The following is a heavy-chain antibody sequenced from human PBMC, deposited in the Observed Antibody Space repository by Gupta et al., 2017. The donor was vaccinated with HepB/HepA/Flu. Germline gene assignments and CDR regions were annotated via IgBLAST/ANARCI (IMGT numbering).Heavy chain of an antibody. V-gene: IGHV3-43*02. Sequence: EVQRVEFGGGLVQPGRSLRLSTAVSGFALTAYAMHWVRQFPGTGLEWVSLIKGSAGRKQYADSVEGRFTISRDHSKNSLYLQMNSLRIEDTAIYYCAKDFYYDSSGYRIGHWGQGTLVTVSS. D-gene: IGHD3-22*01. CDR1: GFALTAYA. J-gene: IGHJ4*02. CDR2: IKGSAGRK. CDR3: AKDFYYDSSGYRIGH.